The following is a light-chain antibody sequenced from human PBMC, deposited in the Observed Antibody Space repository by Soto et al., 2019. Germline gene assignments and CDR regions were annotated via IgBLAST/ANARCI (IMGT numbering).Light chain of an antibody. CDR1: QSVSNY. V-gene: IGKV3-11*01. CDR3: QQRSNWPPVT. J-gene: IGKJ4*01. Sequence: EIVMTQSPVTLSVSPGERATLSCRASQSVSNYLAWYQQKPGQAPRLLIYDASNRASGIPARFSGSGSGTDFTLTISSLDPEDFAVYYCQQRSNWPPVTFGGGTKVDIK. CDR2: DAS.